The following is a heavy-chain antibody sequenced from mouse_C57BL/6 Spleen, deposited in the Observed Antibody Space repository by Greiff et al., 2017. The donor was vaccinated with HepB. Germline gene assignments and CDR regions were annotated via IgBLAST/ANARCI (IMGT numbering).Heavy chain of an antibody. CDR3: AREYYYGSSSNYFDY. V-gene: IGHV1-54*01. Sequence: VQLQQSGAELVRPGTSVKVSCKASGYAFTNYLIEWVKQRPGQGLEWIGVINPGSGGTNYNEKFKGKATLTADESSSTAYMQLSSLTSEDSAVYFCAREYYYGSSSNYFDYWGQGTTLTVSS. CDR1: GYAFTNYL. CDR2: INPGSGGT. D-gene: IGHD1-1*01. J-gene: IGHJ2*01.